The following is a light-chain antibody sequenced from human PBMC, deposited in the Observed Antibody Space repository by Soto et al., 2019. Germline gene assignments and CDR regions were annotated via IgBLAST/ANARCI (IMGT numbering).Light chain of an antibody. CDR2: GAS. V-gene: IGKV3-15*01. J-gene: IGKJ1*01. CDR1: QSVSSN. CDR3: QQYKNWPPWT. Sequence: EIVMTQSPATLSLSPGERVTLSCRASQSVSSNLPWYQQKPGQAPRLLIYGASTRATGIPARIGGSGSGTEFSLTIISLQSEDFAVYYCQQYKNWPPWTFGQGTKVEI.